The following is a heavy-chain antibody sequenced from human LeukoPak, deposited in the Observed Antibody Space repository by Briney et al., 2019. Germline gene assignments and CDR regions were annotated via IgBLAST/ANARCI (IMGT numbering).Heavy chain of an antibody. J-gene: IGHJ6*03. CDR1: GGSISSGSYY. Sequence: PSQTLSLTCTVSGGSISSGSYYWIWIRQPPGKGLEWIGYIYYSGSTNYNPSLKSRVTISVDTSKNQFSLKLSSVTAADTAVYYCARSIAAVSMDVWGKGTTVTVSS. CDR3: ARSIAAVSMDV. V-gene: IGHV4-61*01. CDR2: IYYSGST. D-gene: IGHD6-13*01.